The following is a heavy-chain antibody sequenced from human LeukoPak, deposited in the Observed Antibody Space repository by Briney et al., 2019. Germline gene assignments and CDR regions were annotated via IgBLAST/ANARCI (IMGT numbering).Heavy chain of an antibody. V-gene: IGHV1-69*13. CDR2: IIPIFGTA. CDR3: ASSGIVVVPAAITPRYYYYYYGMDV. Sequence: SVKVSCKASGGTFISYAISWVRQAPGQGLEWMGGIIPIFGTANYAQKFQGRVTITADESTSTAYMELSSLRSEDTAVYYCASSGIVVVPAAITPRYYYYYYGMDVWGQGTTVTVSS. J-gene: IGHJ6*02. CDR1: GGTFISYA. D-gene: IGHD2-2*01.